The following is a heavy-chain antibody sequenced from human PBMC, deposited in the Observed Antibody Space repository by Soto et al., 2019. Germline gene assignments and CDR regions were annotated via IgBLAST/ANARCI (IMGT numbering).Heavy chain of an antibody. J-gene: IGHJ4*02. CDR3: AHLKLEPQAQYYFDY. CDR2: IYYSGST. V-gene: IGHV4-59*08. D-gene: IGHD1-1*01. Sequence: PSETLPLTCTVSGGSISSYYWSWIRQPPGKGLEWIGYIYYSGSTNYNPSLKSRVTISVDTSKNQFSLKLSSVTAADTAVYYCAHLKLEPQAQYYFDYWGQGTLVTVSS. CDR1: GGSISSYY.